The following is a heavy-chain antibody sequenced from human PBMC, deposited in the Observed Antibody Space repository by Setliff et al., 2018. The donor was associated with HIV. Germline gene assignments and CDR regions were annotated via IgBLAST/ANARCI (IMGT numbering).Heavy chain of an antibody. D-gene: IGHD6-19*01. V-gene: IGHV4-39*01. CDR1: GVSTSSSTYY. Sequence: SETLSLTCSVYGVSTSSSTYYWGWIRQPPGKGLEWIGYIFYTGSTYYNPSLQSRVTISVDTSKNLFSLRLSHVTGADTAVYSCARQGAVTGHSFDYWGQGARVTVS. J-gene: IGHJ4*02. CDR3: ARQGAVTGHSFDY. CDR2: IFYTGST.